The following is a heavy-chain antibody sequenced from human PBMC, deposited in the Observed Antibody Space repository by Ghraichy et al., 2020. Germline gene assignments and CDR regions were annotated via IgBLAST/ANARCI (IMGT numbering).Heavy chain of an antibody. Sequence: SGPTLVKPTQTLTLTCTFSGFSLSTSAVGVGWIRQPPGKALEWLAVVYWDDDKRYSPSLSSRLTITKDTSKNQVVLTMSNMDPVDTATYYCAHRRNAEKGFDYWGQGTLVTVSS. CDR2: VYWDDDK. V-gene: IGHV2-5*02. CDR3: AHRRNAEKGFDY. J-gene: IGHJ4*02. CDR1: GFSLSTSAVG.